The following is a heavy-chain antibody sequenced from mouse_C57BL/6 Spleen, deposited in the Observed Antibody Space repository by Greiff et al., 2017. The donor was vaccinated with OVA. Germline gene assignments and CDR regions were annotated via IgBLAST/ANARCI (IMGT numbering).Heavy chain of an antibody. J-gene: IGHJ4*01. CDR1: GYTFTSYW. CDR2: IDPSDSYT. Sequence: VQLQQPGAELVMPGASVKLSCKASGYTFTSYWMHWVKQRPGQGLEWIGEIDPSDSYTNYNQKFKGKSTLTVDKSSSTAYMQLSSLTSEDSAVYYCARGIYYGNYSYAMDYWGQGTSVTVSS. D-gene: IGHD2-1*01. V-gene: IGHV1-69*01. CDR3: ARGIYYGNYSYAMDY.